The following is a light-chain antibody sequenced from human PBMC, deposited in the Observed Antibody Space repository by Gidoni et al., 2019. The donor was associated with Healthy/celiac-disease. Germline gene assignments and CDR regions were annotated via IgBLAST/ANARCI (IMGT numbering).Light chain of an antibody. J-gene: IGKJ2*02. CDR2: LGS. Sequence: DIVMTQSPLSLPVTPGEPASISCRSSQSLLLSNGYNYLDWYLQKPGQSPQLLIYLGSNRASGVPDRFSGSGSGTDFTLKISRVEAEDVGVYYCMQALQTPPSTFGHGTKLEIK. CDR1: QSLLLSNGYNY. V-gene: IGKV2-28*01. CDR3: MQALQTPPST.